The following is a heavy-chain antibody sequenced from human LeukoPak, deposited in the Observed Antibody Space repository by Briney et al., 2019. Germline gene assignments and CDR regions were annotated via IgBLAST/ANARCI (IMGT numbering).Heavy chain of an antibody. D-gene: IGHD5-12*01. CDR2: INPNSGGT. J-gene: IGHJ5*02. CDR1: GYTFTGYY. Sequence: RASVKVSCKASGYTFTGYYMHWVRQAPGQGLEWMGWINPNSGGTNYAQKFQGRVTMTRDTSISTAYMELSRLRSDDTAVYYCARDSDGYDLHNWFDPWGQGTLVTVSS. V-gene: IGHV1-2*02. CDR3: ARDSDGYDLHNWFDP.